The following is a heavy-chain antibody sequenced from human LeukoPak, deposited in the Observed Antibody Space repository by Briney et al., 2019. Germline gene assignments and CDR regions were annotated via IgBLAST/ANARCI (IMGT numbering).Heavy chain of an antibody. J-gene: IGHJ4*02. V-gene: IGHV1-24*01. CDR3: ATTTLTGDRDYFDY. CDR2: FDPEAGET. D-gene: IGHD7-27*01. Sequence: ASVKVSCKVSGYTLTELSMHWVRQPPGKGLEWMGGFDPEAGETIYAQKFQGRVTMTEDTSTDTAYMELSSLRSEDTAVYYCATTTLTGDRDYFDYWGQGTLVTVSS. CDR1: GYTLTELS.